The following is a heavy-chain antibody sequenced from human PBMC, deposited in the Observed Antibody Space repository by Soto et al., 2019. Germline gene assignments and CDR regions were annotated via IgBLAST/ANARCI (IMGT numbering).Heavy chain of an antibody. CDR3: ARATYDSSTYYLDY. J-gene: IGHJ4*02. V-gene: IGHV4-30-4*01. D-gene: IGHD3-22*01. CDR1: GASISGGDYY. Sequence: QVQLQESGPGLVKPSQTLSLTCTVSGASISGGDYYWAWIRQPPGKALEWIGSIYYTGNTYSNPSLGSRVAISVDPANNPSALRLTSVTAPDTAIYYCARATYDSSTYYLDYWGQGTLVTVSS. CDR2: IYYTGNT.